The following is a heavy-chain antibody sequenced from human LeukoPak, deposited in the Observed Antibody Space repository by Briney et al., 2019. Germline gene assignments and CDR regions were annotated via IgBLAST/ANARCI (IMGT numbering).Heavy chain of an antibody. V-gene: IGHV4-39*07. Sequence: GSLRLSCAASGFTVSSNYMSWVRQPPGKGLEWIGSIYYSGSTYYNPSLKSRVTMSVDTSKNQFSLRLSSVTAADTAVYYCARFTMVRGTFDYWGQGTLVTVSS. CDR3: ARFTMVRGTFDY. CDR2: IYYSGST. D-gene: IGHD3-10*01. J-gene: IGHJ4*02. CDR1: GFTVSSNY.